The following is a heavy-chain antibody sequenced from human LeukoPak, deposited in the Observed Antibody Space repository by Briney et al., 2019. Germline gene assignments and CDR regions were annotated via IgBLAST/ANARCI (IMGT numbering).Heavy chain of an antibody. CDR3: ARRDSSGWYYFDY. CDR2: IYYSGST. Sequence: SETLSLTCTVSGGSVSSYYWSWIRQPPGKGLEWIGYIYYSGSTNYNPSLKSRVTISVDTSKNQFSLKLSSVTAADTAVYYCARRDSSGWYYFDYWGQGTLVTVSS. D-gene: IGHD6-19*01. V-gene: IGHV4-59*08. J-gene: IGHJ4*02. CDR1: GGSVSSYY.